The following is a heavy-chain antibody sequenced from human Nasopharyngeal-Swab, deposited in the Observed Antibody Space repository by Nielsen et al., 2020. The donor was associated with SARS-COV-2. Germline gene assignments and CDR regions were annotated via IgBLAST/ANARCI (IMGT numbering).Heavy chain of an antibody. Sequence: GESLKISCRGSGYKFATYWIAWVRQMPGKGLECMGIIYPADSDTRYSPSFQGQVIFSVDKSTDTAYLQWSRLKASDSAMYYCARRHYGGRGFPHHSYGLDVWGQGTTVTVSS. CDR3: ARRHYGGRGFPHHSYGLDV. J-gene: IGHJ6*02. D-gene: IGHD4/OR15-4a*01. V-gene: IGHV5-51*01. CDR2: IYPADSDT. CDR1: GYKFATYW.